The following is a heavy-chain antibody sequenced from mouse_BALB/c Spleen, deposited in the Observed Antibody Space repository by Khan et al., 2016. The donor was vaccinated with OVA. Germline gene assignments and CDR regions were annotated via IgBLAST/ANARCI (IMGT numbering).Heavy chain of an antibody. D-gene: IGHD1-1*01. Sequence: QIQLVQSGPELKKPGETVKISCKASGYIFTNYGMNWVKQAPGQGLKWMGWINTYTGEPTYADDFRGRFAFSLATSASTAYLQINNLKNEDTATYDCARGAFDCGRGENAWFAYWGRGTLVTVSA. CDR3: ARGAFDCGRGENAWFAY. CDR2: INTYTGEP. CDR1: GYIFTNYG. V-gene: IGHV9-3-1*01. J-gene: IGHJ3*01.